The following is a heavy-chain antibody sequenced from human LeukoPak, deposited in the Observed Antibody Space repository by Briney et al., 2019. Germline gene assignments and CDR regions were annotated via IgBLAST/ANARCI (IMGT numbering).Heavy chain of an antibody. Sequence: GGSLRLSCAASGFAVSTNYMSWVRQAPGKGLEWVSVIYPDGRTYYADSVEGRFTISSDISNNKLFLQMTSVRAEGTAVYYCAKLKGWYGEGYFDYWGPGTLVTVSS. CDR2: IYPDGRT. CDR3: AKLKGWYGEGYFDY. J-gene: IGHJ4*02. V-gene: IGHV3-53*01. CDR1: GFAVSTNY. D-gene: IGHD3-10*01.